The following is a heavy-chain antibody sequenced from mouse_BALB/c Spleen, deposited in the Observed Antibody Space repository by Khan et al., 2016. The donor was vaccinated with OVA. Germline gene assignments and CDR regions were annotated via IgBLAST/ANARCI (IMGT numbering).Heavy chain of an antibody. J-gene: IGHJ1*01. V-gene: IGHV3-2*02. CDR3: ARRSV. CDR2: ITYSGST. Sequence: VQLKESGPGLVKPSQSLSLTCTVTGYSITSDYAWNWIRQFPGNKLEWMGYITYSGSTSYNPSLKSRISITRDTSTNQFFLQLNSVTTEDTATXFCARRSVWGAGTTVTVSS. CDR1: GYSITSDYA.